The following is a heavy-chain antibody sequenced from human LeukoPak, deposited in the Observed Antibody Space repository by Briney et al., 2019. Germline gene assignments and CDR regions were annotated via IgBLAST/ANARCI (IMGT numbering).Heavy chain of an antibody. CDR1: GFTFSSYS. D-gene: IGHD1-26*01. CDR3: AKDSGSYLGY. Sequence: GGSLRLSCAASGFTFSSYSMNWVRQAPGKGLEWVSSISSSSSYIYYADSVKGRFTISRDNAKNSLYLQMNSLRAEDTAVYYCAKDSGSYLGYWGQGTLVTVSS. J-gene: IGHJ4*02. CDR2: ISSSSSYI. V-gene: IGHV3-21*01.